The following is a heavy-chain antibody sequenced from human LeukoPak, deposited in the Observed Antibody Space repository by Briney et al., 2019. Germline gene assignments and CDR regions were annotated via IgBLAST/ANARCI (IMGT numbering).Heavy chain of an antibody. CDR2: INHSGST. CDR3: ARRGYYGSGSYFNWFDP. Sequence: PSETLSLTCAVYGGSFSGYYWSWIRQPPGKGLEWIGEINHSGSTNYNPSLKSRVTISVDTSKNQFSLKLSSVTAADTAVYYCARRGYYGSGSYFNWFDPWGQGTLVTVSS. CDR1: GGSFSGYY. D-gene: IGHD3-10*01. J-gene: IGHJ5*02. V-gene: IGHV4-34*01.